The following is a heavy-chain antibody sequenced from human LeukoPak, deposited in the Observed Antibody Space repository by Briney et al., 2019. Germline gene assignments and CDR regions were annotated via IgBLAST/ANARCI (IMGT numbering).Heavy chain of an antibody. CDR1: GGSFSGYY. CDR2: INHSGIT. V-gene: IGHV4-34*01. CDR3: PRPTYRSGALLY. J-gene: IGHJ4*02. Sequence: SETLSLTCAVYGGSFSGYYWSWVRQPPGKGLEWIGEINHSGITNYSPSLKRRVTISVGTSKNHLSLKLSSVTAAHTALYYCPRPTYRSGALLYWGQGPLVTVSS. D-gene: IGHD6-25*01.